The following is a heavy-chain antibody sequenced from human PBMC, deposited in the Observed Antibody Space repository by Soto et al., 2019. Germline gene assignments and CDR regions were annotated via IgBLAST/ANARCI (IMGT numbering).Heavy chain of an antibody. CDR1: GFTFSSYS. CDR2: ISSSSSTI. Sequence: GGSLRLSCAASGFTFSSYSMNWVRQAPGRGLEWVSYISSSSSTIYYADSVKGRFTISRDNAKNSLYLQMNSLRDEDTAVYYCARDKSVAATRLGRRNWFDPWGQGTLVTVSS. J-gene: IGHJ5*02. D-gene: IGHD2-15*01. V-gene: IGHV3-48*02. CDR3: ARDKSVAATRLGRRNWFDP.